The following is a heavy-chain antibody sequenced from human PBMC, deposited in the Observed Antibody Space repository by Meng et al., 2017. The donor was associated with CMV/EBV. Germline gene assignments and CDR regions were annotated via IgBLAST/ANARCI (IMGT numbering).Heavy chain of an antibody. J-gene: IGHJ5*02. CDR3: ARDGQGPSPLRQNWFDP. CDR2: INPNSGGT. D-gene: IGHD3/OR15-3a*01. CDR1: GYTFTGYY. V-gene: IGHV1-2*02. Sequence: ASVKVSCKASGYTFTGYYMHWVRQAPGQGLEWMGWINPNSGGTNYAQKFQGRVTMTRDTSISTAYMELSRLRSDDTAVYYCARDGQGPSPLRQNWFDPWGQGTLVTVSS.